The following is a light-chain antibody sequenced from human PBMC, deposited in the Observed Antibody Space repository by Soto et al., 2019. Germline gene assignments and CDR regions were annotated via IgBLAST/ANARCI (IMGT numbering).Light chain of an antibody. CDR1: QSLLYNSNNRNY. CDR3: QQYLITPPT. J-gene: IGKJ1*01. Sequence: DIVMSQSPDSLAVSLGERATIDCESSQSLLYNSNNRNYLAWYQQKPGQPPKLLIHWASTRESGVPDRFSGSGSGTDFTLTISSLQAEDVALYYCQQYLITPPTFGQGTKVEIK. V-gene: IGKV4-1*01. CDR2: WAS.